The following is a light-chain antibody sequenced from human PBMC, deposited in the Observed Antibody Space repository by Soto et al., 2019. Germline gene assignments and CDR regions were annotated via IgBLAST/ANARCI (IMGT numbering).Light chain of an antibody. V-gene: IGLV2-14*01. CDR2: DVS. CDR1: NSDVGGYNY. J-gene: IGLJ1*01. Sequence: QSALTQPASVSGSPGQSITISCTGTNSDVGGYNYVSWYQQYPGKAPKVMIYDVSNRPSGVSNRFSGSKSGNTASLTIFGLQAEDEADYYCSSYTASSTYVFGTGTKAPS. CDR3: SSYTASSTYV.